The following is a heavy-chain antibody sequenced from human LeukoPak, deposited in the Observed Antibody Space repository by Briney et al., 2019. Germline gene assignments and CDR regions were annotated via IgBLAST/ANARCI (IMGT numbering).Heavy chain of an antibody. CDR2: ISAYNGNT. J-gene: IGHJ3*02. CDR3: ARMLVVVVPAAIGAGDAFDI. CDR1: GYTFTSYG. D-gene: IGHD2-2*01. Sequence: GASVKVSCKASGYTFTSYGISWVRQAPGQGLEWMGWISAYNGNTNYAQKLQGKVTMTTDTSTSTAYMELSSLRSEDTAVYYCARMLVVVVPAAIGAGDAFDIWGQGTMVTVSS. V-gene: IGHV1-18*01.